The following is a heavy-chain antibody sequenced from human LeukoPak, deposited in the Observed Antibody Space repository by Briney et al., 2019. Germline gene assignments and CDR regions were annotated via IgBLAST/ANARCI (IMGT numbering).Heavy chain of an antibody. Sequence: SDTLSLTCTVSGGSISSYYWIWMRQPPGKGLEWVGYIYYSRSTNYNPSLKSRVTISVDTSKNQFSLKLSSVTAADTAVYYCARRTTVTSAPLDYWGQGTLVTVSS. V-gene: IGHV4-59*08. J-gene: IGHJ4*02. CDR1: GGSISSYY. CDR2: IYYSRST. D-gene: IGHD4-17*01. CDR3: ARRTTVTSAPLDY.